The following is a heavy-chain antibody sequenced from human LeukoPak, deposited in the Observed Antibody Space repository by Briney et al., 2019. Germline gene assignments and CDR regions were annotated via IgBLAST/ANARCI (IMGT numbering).Heavy chain of an antibody. D-gene: IGHD1-26*01. Sequence: SVTVSFTSSVCTFTIYAISWVRQAPGQGLEWMGRIIPIFGTANYAQKFQGRVTITADKSTSTAYMELSSLRSEDTAVYYCARDQGGGGYYRDPQTYYFDYWGQGTLVTVSS. CDR3: ARDQGGGGYYRDPQTYYFDY. J-gene: IGHJ4*02. CDR2: IIPIFGTA. CDR1: VCTFTIYA. V-gene: IGHV1-69*06.